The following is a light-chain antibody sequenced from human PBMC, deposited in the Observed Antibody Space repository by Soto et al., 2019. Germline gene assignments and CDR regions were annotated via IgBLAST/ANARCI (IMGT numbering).Light chain of an antibody. CDR3: QQYNSHSAT. Sequence: DIQMTQSPSTLSASVGDRVTMICRASQNINTWLAWYQQKPGKAPKLLIFKASTLESGIPSRFTGSGSGTEFTLTISSLQPDDFATYYCQQYNSHSATFGQGTNVEIK. V-gene: IGKV1-5*03. CDR2: KAS. J-gene: IGKJ1*01. CDR1: QNINTW.